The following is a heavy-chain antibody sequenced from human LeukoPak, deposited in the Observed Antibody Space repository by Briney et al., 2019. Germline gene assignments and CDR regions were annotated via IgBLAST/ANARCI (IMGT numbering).Heavy chain of an antibody. CDR3: ARGSGNYYDNSGHYYDYFDH. V-gene: IGHV4-39*07. CDR2: IYYSGST. CDR1: GGSISSSSYY. D-gene: IGHD3-22*01. Sequence: SETLSLTCTVSGGSISSSSYYWGWIRQPPGKGLEWIGSIYYSGSTYYNPSLKSRVTISVDTSKNQFSLKLSSVTAADTAVYYCARGSGNYYDNSGHYYDYFDHWGQGTLVTVSS. J-gene: IGHJ4*02.